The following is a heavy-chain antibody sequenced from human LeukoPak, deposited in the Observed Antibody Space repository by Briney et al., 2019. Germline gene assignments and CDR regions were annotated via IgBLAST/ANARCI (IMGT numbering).Heavy chain of an antibody. D-gene: IGHD6-13*01. CDR3: ARDRWGIAAAGTAFDY. CDR1: GASISTSRDY. CDR2: IYYIGDT. V-gene: IGHV4-39*07. Sequence: SETLSLTCTVSGASISTSRDYWGWIRQPPGKGLEWIGSIYYIGDTYYNPSLKSRVTMSVDTSKNQFSLKLSPVTAADTAVYYCARDRWGIAAAGTAFDYWGQGTLVTVSS. J-gene: IGHJ4*02.